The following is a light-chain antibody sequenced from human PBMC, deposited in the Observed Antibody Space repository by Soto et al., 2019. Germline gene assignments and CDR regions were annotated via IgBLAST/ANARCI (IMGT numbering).Light chain of an antibody. V-gene: IGLV2-8*01. J-gene: IGLJ2*01. CDR3: SSYAGSNNLV. CDR1: SRDVGGYNY. CDR2: EVS. Sequence: QLVLTQPPSASGSPGQSVTISCTGTSRDVGGYNYVSWYQQHPRKAPKLMIYEVSKRPSGVPDRFSGSKSGNTASLTVSGLQAEDEADYYCSSYAGSNNLVFGGRTKLTVL.